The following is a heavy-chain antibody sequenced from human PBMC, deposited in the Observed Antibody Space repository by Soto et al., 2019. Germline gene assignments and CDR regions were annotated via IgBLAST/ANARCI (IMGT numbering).Heavy chain of an antibody. Sequence: QVQLVESGGGVVQPGTSLRLSCAASGFTFSDYGMHWVRQAPGKGLEWVALISYGGSNKYYADSVKGRFTISRDNSKNTLYLQMNSLRAEDTAVYYCAKRLQGVHDGMDVWGQGTTVTVSS. CDR3: AKRLQGVHDGMDV. J-gene: IGHJ6*02. V-gene: IGHV3-30*18. CDR1: GFTFSDYG. D-gene: IGHD2-8*01. CDR2: ISYGGSNK.